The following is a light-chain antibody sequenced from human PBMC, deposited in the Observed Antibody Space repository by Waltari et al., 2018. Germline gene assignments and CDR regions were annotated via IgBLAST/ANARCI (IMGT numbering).Light chain of an antibody. CDR1: QSVSGSY. J-gene: IGKJ2*01. V-gene: IGKV3-20*01. Sequence: EIVLTQSPDTLSLSPGERATLSCRASQSVSGSYLAWYQHKPGQAPRLLIYGASSRATGIPDRFSGSGSGTDFTLTISRLEPEDFAVYYCQQYGSSPEYTFGQGTKLEIK. CDR2: GAS. CDR3: QQYGSSPEYT.